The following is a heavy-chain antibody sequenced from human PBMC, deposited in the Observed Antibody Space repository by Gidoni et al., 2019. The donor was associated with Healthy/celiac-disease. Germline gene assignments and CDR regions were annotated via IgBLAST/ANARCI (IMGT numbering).Heavy chain of an antibody. V-gene: IGHV1-24*01. D-gene: IGHD5-18*01. CDR1: GYTLTELS. Sequence: QVQLVQSGAEVKKPGASVKVSCKVSGYTLTELSMHRVRQAPGKGLEGMGGFDPEDGETIDAQKFQGRVTMTEDTSTDTAYMELSSLRSEDTAVYYCATRKTGYSYGGAFDIWGQGTMVTVSS. J-gene: IGHJ3*02. CDR3: ATRKTGYSYGGAFDI. CDR2: FDPEDGET.